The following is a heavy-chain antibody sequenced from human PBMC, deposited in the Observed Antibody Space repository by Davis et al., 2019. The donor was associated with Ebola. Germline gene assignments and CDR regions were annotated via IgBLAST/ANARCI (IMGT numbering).Heavy chain of an antibody. CDR2: IGGSDGST. D-gene: IGHD4-11*01. CDR1: GFTFSSYA. Sequence: GGSLRLSCEGTGFTFSSYAMSWVRQAPGKGLEWVSGIGGSDGSTYYADSVKGRFTISRDNSKNTMYLEMNSLRVEDTAMYYCAKRDDSNDYPYYFDCWGQGTLATVSS. CDR3: AKRDDSNDYPYYFDC. J-gene: IGHJ4*02. V-gene: IGHV3-23*01.